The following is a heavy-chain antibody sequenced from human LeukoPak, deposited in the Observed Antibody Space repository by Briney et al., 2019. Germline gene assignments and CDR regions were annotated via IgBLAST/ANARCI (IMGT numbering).Heavy chain of an antibody. J-gene: IGHJ3*02. D-gene: IGHD3-22*01. CDR1: GVTVSSNY. CDR3: ASQYYYDSSGYSTDAFDI. CDR2: RYSGGST. Sequence: GGSLRLSCAASGVTVSSNYMSWVRQAPGKGLEWVSVRYSGGSTYYADSVKGRFTISRDNSKNTLYLQMNSLRAQDMALYYCASQYYYDSSGYSTDAFDIWGQGTMVTVSS. V-gene: IGHV3-53*01.